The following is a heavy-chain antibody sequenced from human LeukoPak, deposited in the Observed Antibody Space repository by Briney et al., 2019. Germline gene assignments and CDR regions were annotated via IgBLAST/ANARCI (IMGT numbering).Heavy chain of an antibody. CDR2: IYSSGRT. Sequence: SETLSLTCTVSGGSINTYYWNWIRQPPGQGLEWIGYIYSSGRTNYNPSLNSRVTILVDASKTQSSLKLRSVTAADTAVYYCASVRRIVTTVTYIDYWGQGNLVTVSS. CDR3: ASVRRIVTTVTYIDY. J-gene: IGHJ4*02. CDR1: GGSINTYY. V-gene: IGHV4-59*01. D-gene: IGHD4-17*01.